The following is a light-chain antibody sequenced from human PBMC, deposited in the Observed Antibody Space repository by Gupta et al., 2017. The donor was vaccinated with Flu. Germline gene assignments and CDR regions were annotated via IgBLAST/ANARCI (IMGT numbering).Light chain of an antibody. Sequence: SYELTQPPSVSVSPGQTARITCSGDALPKQYADWYQQKPGQAPVLVLYKDSERPSGIPERFSGSSSGTTVTLTICGVQAEDEADYYCQSTDSSGSYVFGTGTKVTVL. CDR3: QSTDSSGSYV. CDR2: KDS. V-gene: IGLV3-25*02. J-gene: IGLJ1*01. CDR1: ALPKQY.